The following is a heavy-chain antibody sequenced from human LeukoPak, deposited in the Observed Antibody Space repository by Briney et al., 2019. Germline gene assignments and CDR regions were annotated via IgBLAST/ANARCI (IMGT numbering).Heavy chain of an antibody. CDR3: ARRGIVPTIDY. CDR2: IGGSGDNT. Sequence: GGSLRLSCAASGFTFSSYAMSWVRQAPGKGLEWVSTIGGSGDNTYYADSVKGRFTISRDNSKNTLYLQMDSLRADDTAVYYCARRGIVPTIDYWGQGTLVTVSS. D-gene: IGHD5-12*01. J-gene: IGHJ4*02. CDR1: GFTFSSYA. V-gene: IGHV3-23*01.